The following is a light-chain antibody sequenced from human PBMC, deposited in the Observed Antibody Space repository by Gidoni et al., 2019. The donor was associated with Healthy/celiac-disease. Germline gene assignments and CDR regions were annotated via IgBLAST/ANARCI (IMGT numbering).Light chain of an antibody. CDR3: QQRSNWPPYT. V-gene: IGKV3-11*01. CDR1: QSVSSY. CDR2: DAS. J-gene: IGKJ2*01. Sequence: EIVLTQSPATLSLSPGERATLPCRASQSVSSYLAWYQQKPGQAPRLLIYDASNRATGIPARFSGSGSGTDFTLTISSLEPEDFAVYYCQQRSNWPPYTFGHGTKLEIK.